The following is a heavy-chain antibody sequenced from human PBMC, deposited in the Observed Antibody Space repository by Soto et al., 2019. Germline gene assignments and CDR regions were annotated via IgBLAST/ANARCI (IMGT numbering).Heavy chain of an antibody. D-gene: IGHD6-13*01. J-gene: IGHJ6*02. CDR3: ARKNRPIAAAGRYDYGMDV. CDR1: GGTFSGYY. CDR2: SNNRGMT. Sequence: SETLFLTCDVYGGTFSGYYWRCIGEALGKGLEWIVESNNRGMTNYNPSLTIRVTISVDTYKNQFSLKLGSVTAADTAVYYCARKNRPIAAAGRYDYGMDVLGQGTTVT. V-gene: IGHV4-34*08.